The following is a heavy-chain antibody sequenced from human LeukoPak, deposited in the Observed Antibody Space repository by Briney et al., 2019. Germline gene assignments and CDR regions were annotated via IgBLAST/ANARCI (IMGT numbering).Heavy chain of an antibody. CDR3: AGDIAIFGVAPNFMDV. CDR2: IYYSGST. CDR1: GGSISSHY. V-gene: IGHV4-59*11. Sequence: SETLSLTCTVSGGSISSHYWSWIRQPPGKGLEWIGYIYYSGSTNYNPSLKSRVTISVDTSKNQFSLKLSSVTAADTAVYYCAGDIAIFGVAPNFMDVWGKGTTVTVSS. J-gene: IGHJ6*03. D-gene: IGHD3-3*01.